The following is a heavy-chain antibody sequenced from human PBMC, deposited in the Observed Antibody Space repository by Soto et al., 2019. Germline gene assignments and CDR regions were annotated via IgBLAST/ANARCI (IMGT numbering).Heavy chain of an antibody. Sequence: QVQLVQSGAEVKKPGASVKVSCKASGYAFTRYDINWVRQATGQGLEWMGWMNPNSGNTGYAQKFQGRVTMTRDSSISTAYMEVSSLRFEDTAVYYCERAVNADAFDIWGQGTMVTVSS. J-gene: IGHJ3*02. CDR2: MNPNSGNT. D-gene: IGHD3-10*01. V-gene: IGHV1-8*01. CDR1: GYAFTRYD. CDR3: ERAVNADAFDI.